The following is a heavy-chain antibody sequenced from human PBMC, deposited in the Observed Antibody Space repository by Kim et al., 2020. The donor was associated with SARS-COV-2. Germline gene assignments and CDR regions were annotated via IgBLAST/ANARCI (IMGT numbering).Heavy chain of an antibody. CDR1: GGSFSGYY. CDR3: ARETSGVVPAAAFRYFAY. D-gene: IGHD2-2*01. CDR2: INHSGST. J-gene: IGHJ4*01. Sequence: SETLSLTCAVYGGSFSGYYWSWIRQPPGKGLEWIGEINHSGSTNYNPSLKSRVTISVDTSKNQFSLKLSSVTAADTAVYYCARETSGVVPAAAFRYFAY. V-gene: IGHV4-34*01.